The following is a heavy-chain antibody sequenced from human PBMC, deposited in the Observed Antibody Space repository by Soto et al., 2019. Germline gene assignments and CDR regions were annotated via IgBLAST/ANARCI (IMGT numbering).Heavy chain of an antibody. Sequence: QVTVKESGPVLVKPTETLTLTCTVSGFSLSNAGLGVSWIRQPPGKALEWLAHSFSHDEKSYSTSLKSRLTISKDTSKSQVVLTMTNMDPVDTATYYCASTYSTSWYWFDSWGQGTLVTVSS. CDR3: ASTYSTSWYWFDS. V-gene: IGHV2-26*04. J-gene: IGHJ5*01. CDR1: GFSLSNAGLG. CDR2: SFSHDEK. D-gene: IGHD6-13*01.